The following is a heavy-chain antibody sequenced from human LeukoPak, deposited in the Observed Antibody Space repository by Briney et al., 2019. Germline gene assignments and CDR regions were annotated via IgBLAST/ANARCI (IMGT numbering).Heavy chain of an antibody. J-gene: IGHJ4*02. CDR1: GFTFSSYA. CDR3: ARRRWRTSYDFDY. V-gene: IGHV3-48*03. D-gene: IGHD5-12*01. CDR2: ISSSGSPI. Sequence: PGGSLRLSCAAPGFTFSSYAMNWIRQAPGKGLEWVSYISSSGSPIYYADSVKGRFTISRDNAKNSLFLHMNSLRAEDTAVYYCARRRWRTSYDFDYWGQGTLVTVSS.